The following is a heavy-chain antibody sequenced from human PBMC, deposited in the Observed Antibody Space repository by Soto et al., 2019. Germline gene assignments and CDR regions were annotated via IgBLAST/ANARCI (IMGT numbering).Heavy chain of an antibody. CDR2: IYYSGST. J-gene: IGHJ4*02. CDR1: GGSISSSSYY. D-gene: IGHD3-10*01. Sequence: QLQLQESGPGLVKPSETLSLTCTVSGGSISSSSYYWGWIRQPPGKGLEWIGSIYYSGSTYYNPSLKSRVTISVDTSKNQFSLKLSSVTAADTAVYYCARHGYYYGSGSYYRWEYYFDYWGQGTLVTVSS. CDR3: ARHGYYYGSGSYYRWEYYFDY. V-gene: IGHV4-39*01.